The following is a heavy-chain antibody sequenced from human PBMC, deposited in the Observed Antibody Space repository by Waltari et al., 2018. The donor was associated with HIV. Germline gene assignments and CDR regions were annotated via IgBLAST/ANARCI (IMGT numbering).Heavy chain of an antibody. Sequence: QVHLVQSGAELRKPGASVTVSCKASGYNFTNYGITWVRQAPGQGLEWMGWISCYNGDTKYAQKVRGRVTMTTDTSTSTAYLEMGSLRFDDTAVYYCARDHYYGSSGYYSDYWGQGTLVTVSS. CDR1: GYNFTNYG. CDR2: ISCYNGDT. J-gene: IGHJ4*02. CDR3: ARDHYYGSSGYYSDY. D-gene: IGHD3-22*01. V-gene: IGHV1-18*01.